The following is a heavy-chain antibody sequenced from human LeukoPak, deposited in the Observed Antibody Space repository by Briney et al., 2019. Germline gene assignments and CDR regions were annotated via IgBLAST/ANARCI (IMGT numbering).Heavy chain of an antibody. V-gene: IGHV3-15*01. Sequence: GGSLRLSCAASGFTLSSYAMTWVRQAPGKGLEWVGRIKSKTDGGTTDYAAPVKGRFTISRDDSKNTLYLQMNSLKTDDTAVYYCTRYSSSGWVWGQGTLVTVSS. D-gene: IGHD6-19*01. CDR2: IKSKTDGGTT. J-gene: IGHJ4*02. CDR1: GFTLSSYA. CDR3: TRYSSSGWV.